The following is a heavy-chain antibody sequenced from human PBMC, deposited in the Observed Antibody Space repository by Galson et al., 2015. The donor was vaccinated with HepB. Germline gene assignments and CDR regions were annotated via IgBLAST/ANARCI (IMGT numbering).Heavy chain of an antibody. D-gene: IGHD6-19*01. Sequence: SLRLSCAASGFTFDDYAMHWVRQAPGKGLEWVSGISWNSGSIGYADSVKGRFTISRDNAKNSLYLQMNSLRTEDTALYYCAKDMGSGWYNTDYWGQGTLVTVSS. CDR1: GFTFDDYA. J-gene: IGHJ4*02. V-gene: IGHV3-9*01. CDR2: ISWNSGSI. CDR3: AKDMGSGWYNTDY.